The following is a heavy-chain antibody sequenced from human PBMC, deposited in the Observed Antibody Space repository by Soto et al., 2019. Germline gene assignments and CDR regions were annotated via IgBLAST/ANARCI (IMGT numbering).Heavy chain of an antibody. V-gene: IGHV1-3*01. CDR3: ARQQGSGLDY. D-gene: IGHD3-10*01. CDR1: GYTFTSCP. J-gene: IGHJ4*02. Sequence: ASVKVSCKASGYTFTSCPIHWVRQAPGQRLEWMGWINAGNGNTKYSQKFQGRVTITRDTSASTAYMELSSLRSEDTAVYYCARQQGSGLDYWGQGTLVTSPQ. CDR2: INAGNGNT.